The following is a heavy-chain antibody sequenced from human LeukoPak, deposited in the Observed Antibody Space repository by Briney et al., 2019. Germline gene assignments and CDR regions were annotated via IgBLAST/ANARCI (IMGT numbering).Heavy chain of an antibody. V-gene: IGHV3-23*01. CDR3: TKDDSTGGWPVGAFDI. Sequence: GGSLRLSCAASGFTFSTYAMTWCRQAPGKAPEWGSGISGIGGSTYYAHSVKGRSTISRDNSKDPLYLQINSLRAEDTAVYYCTKDDSTGGWPVGAFDIGGQRTMVTVSS. J-gene: IGHJ3*02. D-gene: IGHD6-19*01. CDR2: ISGIGGST. CDR1: GFTFSTYA.